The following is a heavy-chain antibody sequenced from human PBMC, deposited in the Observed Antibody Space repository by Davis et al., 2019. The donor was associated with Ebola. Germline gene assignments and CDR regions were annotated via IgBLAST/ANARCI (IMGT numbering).Heavy chain of an antibody. Sequence: PSETLSLTCAVSGGSFSGYYWSWIRQPPGKGLEWIGEINHSGSTNYNPSLKSRVTISVDTSKNQFSLKLSSVTAADTAVYYCARGLCSGGSCYYYYGMDVWGQGTTVTVSS. J-gene: IGHJ6*02. V-gene: IGHV4-34*01. CDR2: INHSGST. D-gene: IGHD2-15*01. CDR1: GGSFSGYY. CDR3: ARGLCSGGSCYYYYGMDV.